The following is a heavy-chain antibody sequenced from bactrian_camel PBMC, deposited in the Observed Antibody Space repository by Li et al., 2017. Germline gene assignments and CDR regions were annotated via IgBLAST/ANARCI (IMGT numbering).Heavy chain of an antibody. J-gene: IGHJ4*01. CDR3: AEGRGSRGEHCYSLNY. Sequence: HVQLVESGGGSALAGGSVRLSCAASGYTFNTYSWFRQAPGQEREGVARIATGSGNTYYADSVKGRFTISRDSAKNTVYLQMNNLQPEDTATYYCAEGRGSRGEHCYSLNYWGQGTQVTVS. CDR2: IATGSGNT. CDR1: GYTFNTYS. V-gene: IGHV3S1*01. D-gene: IGHD6*01.